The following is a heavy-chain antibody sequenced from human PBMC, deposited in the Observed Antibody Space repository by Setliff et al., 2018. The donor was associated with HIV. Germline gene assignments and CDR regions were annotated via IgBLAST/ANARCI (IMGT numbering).Heavy chain of an antibody. D-gene: IGHD5-18*01. Sequence: GGSLRLSCTASGFTFSDYYMSWIRQSPGKGLEWISYISSSGTTIYYADSVKGRFTISRDNAKNTLYLEMSSLRVEDTAVYFCAKGTGWVQLWFQGYLDYWGQGALVTVSS. V-gene: IGHV3-11*01. CDR2: ISSSGTTI. J-gene: IGHJ4*02. CDR3: AKGTGWVQLWFQGYLDY. CDR1: GFTFSDYY.